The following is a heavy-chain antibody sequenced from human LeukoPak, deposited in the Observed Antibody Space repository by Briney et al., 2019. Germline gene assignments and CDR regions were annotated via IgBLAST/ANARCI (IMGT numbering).Heavy chain of an antibody. Sequence: GGSLRLSCAGSGFSFSDYYMTWVRQAPGKGLEWLSFLSGSSEIIYYADSVKGRFTISRDNAEKSLYLQMSSLRAEDTAVYYSARAGQNNWFDTWGQGILVTVSS. CDR2: LSGSSEII. CDR3: ARAGQNNWFDT. V-gene: IGHV3-11*01. CDR1: GFSFSDYY. J-gene: IGHJ5*02.